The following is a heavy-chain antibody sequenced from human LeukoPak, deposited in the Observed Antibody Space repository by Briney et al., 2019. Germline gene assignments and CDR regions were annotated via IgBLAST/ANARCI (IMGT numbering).Heavy chain of an antibody. CDR1: GGSISSYY. CDR3: AREGAQEGAFDI. D-gene: IGHD1-26*01. V-gene: IGHV4-59*01. CDR2: IYYSGST. J-gene: IGHJ3*02. Sequence: ASETLSLTCTVSGGSISSYYWSWIRQPPGKGLEWIGYIYYSGSTNYNPSLKSRVTISVDTSKNQFSLKLSSVTAADTAVYYCAREGAQEGAFDIWGQGTMVTVSS.